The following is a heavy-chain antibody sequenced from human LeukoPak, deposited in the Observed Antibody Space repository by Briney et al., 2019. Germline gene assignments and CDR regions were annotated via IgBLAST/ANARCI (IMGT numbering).Heavy chain of an antibody. CDR2: INHSGST. D-gene: IGHD6-19*01. Sequence: PSETLSLTCAVYGGSFSGYYWCWIRQPPGKGLEWIGEINHSGSTNYNPSLKSRVTISVDTSKNQFSLKLSSVTAADTAVYYCARGKARLVPAFDIWGQGTMVTVSS. J-gene: IGHJ3*02. V-gene: IGHV4-34*01. CDR3: ARGKARLVPAFDI. CDR1: GGSFSGYY.